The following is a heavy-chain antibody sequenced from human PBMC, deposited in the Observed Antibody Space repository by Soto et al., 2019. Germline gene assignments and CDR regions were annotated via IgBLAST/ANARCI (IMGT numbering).Heavy chain of an antibody. D-gene: IGHD6-6*01. CDR3: ETFEYSSSSFGN. V-gene: IGHV3-33*01. J-gene: IGHJ4*02. CDR1: GFTFSSYG. CDR2: IWYDGSNK. Sequence: QVQLVESGGGVVQPGRSLRLSCAASGFTFSSYGMHWVRQAPGKGLEWVAVIWYDGSNKYYADSVKGRFTISRENSKNTLYLHMNSLRAEDTAVYYCETFEYSSSSFGNWGQGTLFTVSS.